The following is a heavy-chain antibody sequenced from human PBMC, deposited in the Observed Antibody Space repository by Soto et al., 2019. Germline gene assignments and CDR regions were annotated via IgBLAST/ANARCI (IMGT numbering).Heavy chain of an antibody. CDR1: GFTLGTYW. V-gene: IGHV3-7*05. J-gene: IGHJ3*02. CDR3: ARDVSPGSSSLYLDAFDI. Sequence: EVQLEESGGGLVQPRGSLRLSCAASGFTLGTYWMTWVRQAPGKGLEWVANIKQDESKKSYLDSVRGRFTISRDNARNSLYLQMNSLRVEDTGLYYCARDVSPGSSSLYLDAFDIWGARDNGHRLF. D-gene: IGHD3-10*01. CDR2: IKQDESKK.